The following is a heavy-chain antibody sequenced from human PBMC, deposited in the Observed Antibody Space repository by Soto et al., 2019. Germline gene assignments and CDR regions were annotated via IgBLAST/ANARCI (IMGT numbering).Heavy chain of an antibody. D-gene: IGHD3-3*01. CDR2: IHYSGST. CDR3: ARSYPNTIFGVVPSRGLDV. J-gene: IGHJ6*02. V-gene: IGHV4-59*01. Sequence: SETLSLTCIVSGVSISSNYWSWIRQPPGQGLEWIGYIHYSGSTNFNPSLKNRVIMSVDTSKNQFSLRLSSVTAADTAVYYCARSYPNTIFGVVPSRGLDVWGQGATVTVSS. CDR1: GVSISSNY.